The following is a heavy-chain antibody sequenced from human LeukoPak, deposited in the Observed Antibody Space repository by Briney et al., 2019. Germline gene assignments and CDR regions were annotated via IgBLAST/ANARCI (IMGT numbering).Heavy chain of an antibody. J-gene: IGHJ2*01. CDR3: AKVNDSSGYYSWYFDL. CDR1: GFTFSSYA. V-gene: IGHV3-23*01. D-gene: IGHD3-22*01. CDR2: ISGSGGST. Sequence: PGGSLRLSCAASGFTFSSYAMSWVRQAPGKGLEWVSAISGSGGSTYYADSVKGRFTISRDNSKNTLYLQMNSLRAEDTAVYYCAKVNDSSGYYSWYFDLWGRGTLVTVSS.